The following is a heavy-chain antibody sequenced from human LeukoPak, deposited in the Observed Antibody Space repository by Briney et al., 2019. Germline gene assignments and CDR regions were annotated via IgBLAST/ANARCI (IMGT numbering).Heavy chain of an antibody. V-gene: IGHV1-69*06. CDR3: ASGDYDYVWGSYRDVDY. D-gene: IGHD3-16*02. CDR1: GGTFSIYA. J-gene: IGHJ4*02. CDR2: IIPIFGTA. Sequence: ASVKVSCTASGGTFSIYAISWVRQAPGQGLEWMGGIIPIFGTANYAQKFQGRVTITADKSTSTAYMELSSLRSEDTAVYYCASGDYDYVWGSYRDVDYWGQGTLGTVSA.